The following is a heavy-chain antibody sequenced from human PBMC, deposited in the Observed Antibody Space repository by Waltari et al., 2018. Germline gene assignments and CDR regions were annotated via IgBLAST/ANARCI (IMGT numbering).Heavy chain of an antibody. J-gene: IGHJ5*02. CDR1: GFNFNNHG. D-gene: IGHD3-22*01. Sequence: QAQLVESGGGVVQPGGSLRISCAASGFNFNNHGMPWVRQAPGKGPEWVAFIEYDEYNKHYADSVKGRFTISRDNSKNTLYLQLSGLSREDTAVYSCAKGPDSSHYFSNWLDPWGQGTLVTVSS. V-gene: IGHV3-30*02. CDR3: AKGPDSSHYFSNWLDP. CDR2: IEYDEYNK.